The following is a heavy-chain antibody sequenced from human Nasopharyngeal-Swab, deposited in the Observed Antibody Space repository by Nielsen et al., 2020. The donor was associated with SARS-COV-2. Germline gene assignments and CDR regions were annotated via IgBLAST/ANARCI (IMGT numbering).Heavy chain of an antibody. V-gene: IGHV3-53*01. CDR1: GFTVSSHY. Sequence: GESLKISCAASGFTVSSHYMSWVRQAPGKGLEWVSVIYSGGSTYYADSVKGRFTISRDNSKNTLYLQMNSLRAEDTAVYCCARDRGGVYYYYGMDVWGQGTTVTVSS. J-gene: IGHJ6*02. CDR2: IYSGGST. D-gene: IGHD3-10*01. CDR3: ARDRGGVYYYYGMDV.